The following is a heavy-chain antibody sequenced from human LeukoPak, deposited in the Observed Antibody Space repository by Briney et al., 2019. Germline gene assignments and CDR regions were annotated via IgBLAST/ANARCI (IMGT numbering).Heavy chain of an antibody. J-gene: IGHJ3*02. CDR2: ISGDGGST. Sequence: GGSLRLSXAASGFTFDDYAMHWVRQAPGKGLEWVSLISGDGGSTYYADSVKGRFTISRDNSKNSLYLQMNSLRTEDTALYYCAKVGTYETAMVLDHDAFDIWGQGTMVTVSS. CDR1: GFTFDDYA. V-gene: IGHV3-43*02. D-gene: IGHD5-18*01. CDR3: AKVGTYETAMVLDHDAFDI.